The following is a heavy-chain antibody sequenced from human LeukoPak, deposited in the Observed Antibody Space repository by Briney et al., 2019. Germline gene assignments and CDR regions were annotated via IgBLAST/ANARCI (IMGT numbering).Heavy chain of an antibody. CDR1: GFTFSTYW. J-gene: IGHJ6*02. V-gene: IGHV3-7*01. Sequence: SGGSLRLSCAASGFTFSTYWMYWVRQAPGKGLEWVANIKQDGSHKYYADSVKGRFTISRDNSKNTLYLQMNSLRAEDTAVYYCAKDLVVVAATPGVGEQHYYYYYGMDVWGQGTTVTVSS. D-gene: IGHD2-15*01. CDR3: AKDLVVVAATPGVGEQHYYYYYGMDV. CDR2: IKQDGSHK.